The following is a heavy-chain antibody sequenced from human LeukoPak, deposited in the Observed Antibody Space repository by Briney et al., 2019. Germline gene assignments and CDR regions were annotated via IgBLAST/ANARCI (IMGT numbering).Heavy chain of an antibody. CDR2: IGTAGDA. D-gene: IGHD6-25*01. Sequence: GGSLRLSCAASGLTLSAHDMHWVRQVSGKGLEWASTIGTAGDAYYAGSVKGRFTVSRENADNSLYLHMNSLTVGDMAVYYCGRGNAAKYYGMDVWGQGTAVIVSS. CDR1: GLTLSAHD. CDR3: GRGNAAKYYGMDV. V-gene: IGHV3-13*01. J-gene: IGHJ6*02.